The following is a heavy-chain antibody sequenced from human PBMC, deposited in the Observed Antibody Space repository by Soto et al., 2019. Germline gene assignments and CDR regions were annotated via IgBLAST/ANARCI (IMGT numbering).Heavy chain of an antibody. Sequence: QITLKESGPPLVKPTQTLTLTCTFSGFSLSTSGVGVGWIRQPPGKALEWLALIYWDDDKRYSPSLKSRLTITKDTSKNQVVLTMTNMDPVDTATYYCAHREESYDILTGYYRGYYFDYWGQGTLVTVSS. CDR3: AHREESYDILTGYYRGYYFDY. J-gene: IGHJ4*02. V-gene: IGHV2-5*02. CDR2: IYWDDDK. CDR1: GFSLSTSGVG. D-gene: IGHD3-9*01.